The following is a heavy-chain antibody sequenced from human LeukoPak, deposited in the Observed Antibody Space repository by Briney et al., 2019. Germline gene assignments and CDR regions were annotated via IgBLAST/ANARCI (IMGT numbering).Heavy chain of an antibody. Sequence: KTGGSLRLSCAASGFTFSNAWMSWVRQAPGKGLEWVGRIKSKSDGGTTDYAAPVKGRFTFSRDDSKNTLYLQMNSLKTEDTAVYYCSTDGAVVGTWGEARNYWGQGTLVTVSS. D-gene: IGHD6-19*01. J-gene: IGHJ4*02. CDR2: IKSKSDGGTT. CDR1: GFTFSNAW. V-gene: IGHV3-15*01. CDR3: STDGAVVGTWGEARNY.